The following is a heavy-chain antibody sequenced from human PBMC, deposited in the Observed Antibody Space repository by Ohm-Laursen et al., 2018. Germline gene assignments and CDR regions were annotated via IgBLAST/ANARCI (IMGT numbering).Heavy chain of an antibody. CDR1: RGTSSSFA. V-gene: IGHV1-69*06. CDR2: IIPIFGTA. D-gene: IGHD3-3*01. J-gene: IGHJ6*02. CDR3: ARGPDYDFWSGYYTGILNYYYGMDV. Sequence: ASVSVSCTASRGTSSSFAISWVRQAPGQGLEWMGGIIPIFGTANYAQTFQSRVTITADKSTSTAYMELSSLRSEDTAVYYCARGPDYDFWSGYYTGILNYYYGMDVWGQGTTVTVSS.